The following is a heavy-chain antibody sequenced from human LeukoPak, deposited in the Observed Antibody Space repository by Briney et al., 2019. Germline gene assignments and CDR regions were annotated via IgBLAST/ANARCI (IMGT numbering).Heavy chain of an antibody. D-gene: IGHD1-26*01. J-gene: IGHJ4*02. CDR2: IWYDGSNK. V-gene: IGHV3-33*01. CDR1: RFTFKSYG. Sequence: PGRSLRLSCAASRFTFKSYGMHWVRQAPGKGLEWVAVIWYDGSNKFYADSVKGRFTISRDNSKNTLYLQMNSLRAEDTAVHYCVRDWENSYFEYWGQGTPVTVSS. CDR3: VRDWENSYFEY.